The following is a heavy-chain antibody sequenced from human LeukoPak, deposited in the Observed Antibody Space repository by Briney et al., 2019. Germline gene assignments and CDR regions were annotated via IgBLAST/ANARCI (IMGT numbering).Heavy chain of an antibody. CDR3: ARVMGRYCSSTSCYVDY. Sequence: VASVKVSCKAFGPTFTSYYFHWVRQAPGQGLEWMGVITPSGGNTIYAEKFQGRLTMTRDMSTSTVYMELSSLRSEDTAVYYCARVMGRYCSSTSCYVDYWGQGTLVTVSS. CDR1: GPTFTSYY. J-gene: IGHJ4*02. D-gene: IGHD2-2*01. CDR2: ITPSGGNT. V-gene: IGHV1-46*01.